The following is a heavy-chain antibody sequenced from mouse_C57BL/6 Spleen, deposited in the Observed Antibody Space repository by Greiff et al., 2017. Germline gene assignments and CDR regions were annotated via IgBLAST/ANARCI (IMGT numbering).Heavy chain of an antibody. V-gene: IGHV3-6*01. CDR1: GYSITSGYY. Sequence: ESGPGLVKPSQSLSLTCSVTGYSITSGYYWNWIRQFPGNKLEWMGYISYDGSNNYNPSLKNRISITRDTSKNQFFLKLNSVTTEDTATYYCARAGSSREYYYAMDYWGQGTSVTVSS. CDR2: ISYDGSN. CDR3: ARAGSSREYYYAMDY. J-gene: IGHJ4*01. D-gene: IGHD1-1*01.